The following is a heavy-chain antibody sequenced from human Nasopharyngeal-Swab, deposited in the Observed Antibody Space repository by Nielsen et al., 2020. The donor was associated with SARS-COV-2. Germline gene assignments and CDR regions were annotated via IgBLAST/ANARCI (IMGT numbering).Heavy chain of an antibody. CDR1: GFTFSSYA. CDR2: VYSGGST. J-gene: IGHJ3*01. D-gene: IGHD3-3*01. CDR3: ASPVFGVVSDAFDL. Sequence: GESLKISCAASGFTFSSYAMSWVRQAPGKGLEWVSVVYSGGSTFYADSVKGRFTISRDNSKNTLYLQMNNLRPEDTAMYYCASPVFGVVSDAFDLWGQGTMVTVSS. V-gene: IGHV3-53*01.